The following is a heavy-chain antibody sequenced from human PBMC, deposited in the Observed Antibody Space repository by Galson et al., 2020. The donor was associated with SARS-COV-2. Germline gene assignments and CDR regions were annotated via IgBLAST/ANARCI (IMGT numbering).Heavy chain of an antibody. D-gene: IGHD2-15*01. CDR3: ARDLEVAGGMDV. CDR2: IYSGGST. V-gene: IGHV3-53*01. J-gene: IGHJ6*02. CDR1: GFTVSSNY. Sequence: GGSLRLSCAASGFTVSSNYMSWVRQAPGKGLEWVSVIYSGGSTYYADSVKGRFTISRDNSKNTLYLQMNSLRAEDTAVYYCARDLEVAGGMDVWGQGTTVTVFS.